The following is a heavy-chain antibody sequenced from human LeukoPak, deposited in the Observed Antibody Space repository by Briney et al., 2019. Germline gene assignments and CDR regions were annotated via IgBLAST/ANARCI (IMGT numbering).Heavy chain of an antibody. CDR2: INHSGST. CDR3: ARGRRNYGDYGGSRDY. V-gene: IGHV4-34*01. D-gene: IGHD4-17*01. Sequence: SETLSLTCAVYGGSFSGYYWSWIRQPPGKGLEWIGEINHSGSTNYNPSLKSRVTLSVDTSKNQFSLKLSSVTAADTAVYYCARGRRNYGDYGGSRDYWGQGTLVTVSS. J-gene: IGHJ4*02. CDR1: GGSFSGYY.